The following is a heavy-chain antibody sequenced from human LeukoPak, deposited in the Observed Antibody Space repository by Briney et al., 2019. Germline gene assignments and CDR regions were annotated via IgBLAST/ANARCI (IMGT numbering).Heavy chain of an antibody. Sequence: GGSLRLSCAASGFTFSSYAMSWVRQAPGKGLEWVSVIGGSGSSTYYADSVKGRFTISRDNSKNTLYLQMNSLRAEDTAVYYCAKVRYDSSGYQSPYFDYWGQGTLVTVSS. D-gene: IGHD3-22*01. CDR1: GFTFSSYA. V-gene: IGHV3-23*01. CDR2: IGGSGSST. J-gene: IGHJ4*02. CDR3: AKVRYDSSGYQSPYFDY.